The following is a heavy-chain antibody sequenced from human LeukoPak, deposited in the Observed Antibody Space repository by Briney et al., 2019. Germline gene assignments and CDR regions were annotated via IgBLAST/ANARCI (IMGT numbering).Heavy chain of an antibody. V-gene: IGHV3-74*01. J-gene: IGHJ4*02. CDR2: INSDGSST. CDR1: GFTFRSYW. Sequence: GGSLRLSCVASGFTFRSYWMHWVRQAPGKGLVWVSRINSDGSSTSYADSAKGRLTISRDNAKNTLYLQMNSLRAEDMAVYYCARITTDYWGQGTLVIVSS. CDR3: ARITTDY. D-gene: IGHD3-10*01.